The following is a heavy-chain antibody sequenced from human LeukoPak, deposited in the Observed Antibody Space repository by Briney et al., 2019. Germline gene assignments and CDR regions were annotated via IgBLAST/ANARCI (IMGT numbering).Heavy chain of an antibody. CDR3: ARDSTVTRFDY. D-gene: IGHD4-17*01. Sequence: PGGSLRLSCAASGFTFTSYAMHWVRQAPGKGLEWVANISYDGSKKYYADSVKGRFTISRDNYKNTLYLQMNSLRAEDTAVYYCARDSTVTRFDYWGQGTLVTVSS. J-gene: IGHJ4*02. CDR1: GFTFTSYA. V-gene: IGHV3-30*04. CDR2: ISYDGSKK.